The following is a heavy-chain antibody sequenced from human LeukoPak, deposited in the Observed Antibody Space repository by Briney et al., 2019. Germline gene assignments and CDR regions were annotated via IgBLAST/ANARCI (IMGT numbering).Heavy chain of an antibody. CDR1: GFTFSSYW. Sequence: GGSLRLSCAASGFTFSSYWMHWVRQAPGKGLVWVSRINSDGSSTSYADSVKGRFTISRDNAKSTLYLQMNSLRAEDTAVYYCASGYDYVWGSYRYALPFDYWGQGTLVTVSS. CDR2: INSDGSST. J-gene: IGHJ4*02. V-gene: IGHV3-74*01. D-gene: IGHD3-16*02. CDR3: ASGYDYVWGSYRYALPFDY.